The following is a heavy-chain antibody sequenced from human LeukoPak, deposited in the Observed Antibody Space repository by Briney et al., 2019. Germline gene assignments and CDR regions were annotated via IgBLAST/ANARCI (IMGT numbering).Heavy chain of an antibody. J-gene: IGHJ4*02. CDR3: AGGLYDSSGYRS. CDR1: GFTFSSYG. Sequence: GGSLRLSCAASGFTFSSYGMHWVRQAPGKGLEWVAVISYDGSNKYYADSVKGRLTISRDNSKNTLYLQMNSLRAEDTAVYYCAGGLYDSSGYRSWGQGTLVTVSS. CDR2: ISYDGSNK. V-gene: IGHV3-30*03. D-gene: IGHD3-22*01.